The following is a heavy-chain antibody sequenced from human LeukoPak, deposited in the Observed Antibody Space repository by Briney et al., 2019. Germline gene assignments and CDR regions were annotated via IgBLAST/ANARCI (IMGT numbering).Heavy chain of an antibody. Sequence: SETLSLTCTVSDYSISNTYYWGWIRQPPGKGLEWIGNIHHSGSTNYNPSLKSRVTISVDKSKNQFSLKLSSVTAADTAVYYCARGPRDYDSIAFDIWGQGTMVTVSS. CDR1: DYSISNTYY. CDR3: ARGPRDYDSIAFDI. J-gene: IGHJ3*02. CDR2: IHHSGST. D-gene: IGHD3-22*01. V-gene: IGHV4-38-2*02.